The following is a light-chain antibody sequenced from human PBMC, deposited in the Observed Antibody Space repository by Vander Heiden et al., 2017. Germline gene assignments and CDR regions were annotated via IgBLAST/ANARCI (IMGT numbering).Light chain of an antibody. J-gene: IGLJ3*02. CDR1: SRDVGCYNN. Sequence: QSALTQPASVSVSPGQSLTISCTGTSRDVGCYNNVSWYQQHTGKPPKLMIYDVRKRPAGVANRFSGSKSGNTASLTISGRQEEDEADYYCSADTTSDSWVFGGGTKVTVL. CDR2: DVR. CDR3: SADTTSDSWV. V-gene: IGLV2-14*01.